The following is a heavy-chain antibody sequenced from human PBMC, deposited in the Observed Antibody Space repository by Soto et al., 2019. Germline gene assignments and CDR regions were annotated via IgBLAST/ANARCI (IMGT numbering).Heavy chain of an antibody. CDR2: ISSSGFHT. V-gene: IGHV3-11*06. Sequence: GGSLRLSCAASGFTFYDYYMHWVRQAPGKGLEWLSYISSSGFHTNYADSVKGRFNVSRDNDNNSVYLQMNSLRAEDTAVYYCAGGGVRPNFYYYGLDVWGQGTTVTVSS. J-gene: IGHJ6*02. CDR1: GFTFYDYY. D-gene: IGHD3-16*01. CDR3: AGGGVRPNFYYYGLDV.